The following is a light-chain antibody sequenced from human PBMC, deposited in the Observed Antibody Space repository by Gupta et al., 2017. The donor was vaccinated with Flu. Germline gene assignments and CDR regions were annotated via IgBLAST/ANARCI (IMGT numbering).Light chain of an antibody. CDR2: DVT. CDR3: CSFGAASF. Sequence: QSALTQPRSVSGSPGQSVAISCTGTSSDVGAYNYVSWYQQHPGKAPKLIIYDVTKRPSGVPDRFTGSKSGNTASLTISGLQAEDEADYHCCSFGAASFFGGGTKLTVL. CDR1: SSDVGAYNY. J-gene: IGLJ2*01. V-gene: IGLV2-11*01.